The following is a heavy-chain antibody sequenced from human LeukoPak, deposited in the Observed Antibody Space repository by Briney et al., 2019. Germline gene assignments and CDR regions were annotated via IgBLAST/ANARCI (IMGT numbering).Heavy chain of an antibody. CDR2: MNPSSGNT. V-gene: IGHV1-8*01. CDR1: GYTFTSYD. D-gene: IGHD1-26*01. CDR3: ARDLGSYFHYFDY. J-gene: IGHJ4*02. Sequence: ASVKVSCKASGYTFTSYDINWVRQATGQGLEWMGWMNPSSGNTGYAQKFQGRVSITRDTSASTAYMELSSLRSEDTAVYYCARDLGSYFHYFDYWGQGTLVTVSS.